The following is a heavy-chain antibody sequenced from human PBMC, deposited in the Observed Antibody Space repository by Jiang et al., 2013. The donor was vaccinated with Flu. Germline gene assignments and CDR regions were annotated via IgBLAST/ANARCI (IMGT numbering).Heavy chain of an antibody. J-gene: IGHJ5*02. V-gene: IGHV4-39*07. Sequence: VLLKPSETLSLTCTVSGGSISSSSYYWGWIRQPPGKGLEWIGSIYYSGSTYYNPSLKSRVTISVDTSKNQFSLKLSSVTAADTAVYYCARRGHTIRRGPNYNWFDPWGQGTLVTVSS. D-gene: IGHD1-7*01. CDR1: GGSISSSSYY. CDR3: ARRGHTIRRGPNYNWFDP. CDR2: IYYSGST.